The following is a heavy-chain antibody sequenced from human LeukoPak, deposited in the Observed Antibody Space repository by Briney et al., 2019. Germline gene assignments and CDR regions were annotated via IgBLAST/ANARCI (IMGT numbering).Heavy chain of an antibody. CDR3: ARGAFTYYDFWSGYSRGRPEFSYYYYMDV. Sequence: GGSLRLSCAASGFTFSSYWMHWVRQAPGKGLVWVSRINSDGSSTSYADSVKGRFTISRDNAKNTLYLQMNSPRAEDTAVYYCARGAFTYYDFWSGYSRGRPEFSYYYYMDVWGKGTTVTVSS. V-gene: IGHV3-74*01. D-gene: IGHD3-3*01. CDR2: INSDGSST. J-gene: IGHJ6*03. CDR1: GFTFSSYW.